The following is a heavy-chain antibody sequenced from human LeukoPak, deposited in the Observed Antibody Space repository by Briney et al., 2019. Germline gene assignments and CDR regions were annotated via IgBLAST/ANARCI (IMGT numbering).Heavy chain of an antibody. CDR1: GYSFTSYW. CDR2: IYPADSDT. Sequence: GESLKISCKGSGYSFTSYWIAWVRQMPGKGLEWMGIIYPADSDTRYCPSFQGQVTISADKSISTAYLQWGSLKASDTAMYYCARLGAARYDPWGQGTLVTVSS. D-gene: IGHD4-17*01. V-gene: IGHV5-51*01. CDR3: ARLGAARYDP. J-gene: IGHJ5*02.